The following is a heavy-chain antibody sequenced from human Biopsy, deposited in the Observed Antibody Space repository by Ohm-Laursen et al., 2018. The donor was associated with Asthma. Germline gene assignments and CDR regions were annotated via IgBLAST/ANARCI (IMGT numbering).Heavy chain of an antibody. CDR1: GFSFSNFG. Sequence: SLRLSCAASGFSFSNFGTHWVRQAPGKGLEWVAVISFDGSNEDYADSVKGRFTISRDNSKNTLFLEMNSLRPEDTAVYYCAKELFPGWELRRGPDSWGQGTLVTVSS. CDR3: AKELFPGWELRRGPDS. D-gene: IGHD1-26*01. J-gene: IGHJ4*02. V-gene: IGHV3-30*18. CDR2: ISFDGSNE.